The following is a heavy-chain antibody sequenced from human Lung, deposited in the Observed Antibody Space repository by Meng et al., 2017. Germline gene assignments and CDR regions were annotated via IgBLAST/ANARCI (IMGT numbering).Heavy chain of an antibody. J-gene: IGHJ5*02. Sequence: QVQLVQSGAEVKKPGASVKVSCKTSGYTFTSQGISWVRQAPGQGLEWMGWISAHSGNTNYAQKIKGRVTMTTDTATSTVYMELRSLRPDDTAVYYCARGPYYYYDTTGYYNWFDPWGQGTLVTVSS. CDR3: ARGPYYYYDTTGYYNWFDP. CDR1: GYTFTSQG. CDR2: ISAHSGNT. D-gene: IGHD3-22*01. V-gene: IGHV1-18*01.